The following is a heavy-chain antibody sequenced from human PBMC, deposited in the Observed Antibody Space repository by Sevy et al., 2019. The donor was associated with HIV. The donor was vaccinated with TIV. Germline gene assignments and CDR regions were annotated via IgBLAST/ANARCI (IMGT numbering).Heavy chain of an antibody. Sequence: GGSLRLSCAASGFTFSSYSMNWVRQAPGKGLEWVSYISSSSSTIYYADSVKGRFTISRDNAKNSLYLQMNSLRAEDTAVCYCASTYDFWSGYIDYWGQGTLVTVSS. D-gene: IGHD3-3*01. CDR1: GFTFSSYS. J-gene: IGHJ4*02. CDR2: ISSSSSTI. CDR3: ASTYDFWSGYIDY. V-gene: IGHV3-48*01.